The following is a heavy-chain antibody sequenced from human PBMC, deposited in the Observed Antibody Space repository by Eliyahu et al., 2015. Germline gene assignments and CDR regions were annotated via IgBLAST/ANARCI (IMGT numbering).Heavy chain of an antibody. D-gene: IGHD1-26*01. CDR3: ARARRYSGSYHGNAYY. CDR2: INPSGGST. CDR1: GYTFXSYY. V-gene: IGHV1-46*03. J-gene: IGHJ4*02. Sequence: QVQLVQSGAEVKKPGASVKVSCXASGYTFXSYYMHWVRXAPGQGLEWMGIINPSGGSTSYAQKXQGRVTMXRDTSTSTVYMELSSLRSEDTAVYYCARARRYSGSYHGNAYYWGQGTLVTVSS.